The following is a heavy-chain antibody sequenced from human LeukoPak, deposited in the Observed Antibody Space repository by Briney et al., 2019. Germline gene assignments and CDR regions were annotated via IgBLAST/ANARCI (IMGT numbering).Heavy chain of an antibody. CDR1: GGSISSSSYY. D-gene: IGHD5-18*01. Sequence: SETLSLTCTVSGGSISSSSYYWGWIRQPPGKGLEWIGSIYYSGSTYYNPSLKSRVTISVDTSKNQFSLKLSSVTAADTAVYYCARHLDTAMDWEYFQHSGQGTLVTVSS. J-gene: IGHJ1*01. CDR3: ARHLDTAMDWEYFQH. V-gene: IGHV4-39*01. CDR2: IYYSGST.